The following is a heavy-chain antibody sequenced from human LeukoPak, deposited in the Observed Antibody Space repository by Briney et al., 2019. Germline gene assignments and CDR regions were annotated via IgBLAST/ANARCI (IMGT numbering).Heavy chain of an antibody. Sequence: GGSLRLSCAASGFTFSSYGMHWVRQAPGKGLEWVAVISYDGSNKYYADSVKGRFTISRDNSKNTLYLQMNSLRAEDTAVYYCAKERITMVRGVIYYFDYWGQGTLVTVSS. J-gene: IGHJ4*02. CDR1: GFTFSSYG. V-gene: IGHV3-30*18. CDR2: ISYDGSNK. D-gene: IGHD3-10*01. CDR3: AKERITMVRGVIYYFDY.